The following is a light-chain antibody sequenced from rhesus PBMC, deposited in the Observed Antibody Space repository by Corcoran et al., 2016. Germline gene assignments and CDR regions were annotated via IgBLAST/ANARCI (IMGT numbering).Light chain of an antibody. V-gene: IGKV3-24*04. Sequence: ETVVTQSPATLSLSPGERATLSCRASQSVGTYLAWYQQKPGQAPRLLIYDAFSRAMGIPDRFMGSGSGTDFSLTISSLEPEDFGVYYCQQSSNLWTFGQGTKVEIK. CDR2: DAF. J-gene: IGKJ1*01. CDR1: QSVGTY. CDR3: QQSSNLWT.